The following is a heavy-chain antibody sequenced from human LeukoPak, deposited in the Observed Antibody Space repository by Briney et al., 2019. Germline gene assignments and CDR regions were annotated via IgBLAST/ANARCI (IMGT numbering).Heavy chain of an antibody. J-gene: IGHJ4*02. CDR1: GYTFTSYD. CDR3: ARDGGYYYDSSGVLDY. D-gene: IGHD3-22*01. CDR2: MNPNSGNT. Sequence: ASVKVSCKASGYTFTSYDINWVRQATGQGLEWMGWMNPNSGNTGYAQKFQGRVTMTRNTSISTAYMELSSLRSEDTAVYYCARDGGYYYDSSGVLDYWGQGTLVTVSS. V-gene: IGHV1-8*01.